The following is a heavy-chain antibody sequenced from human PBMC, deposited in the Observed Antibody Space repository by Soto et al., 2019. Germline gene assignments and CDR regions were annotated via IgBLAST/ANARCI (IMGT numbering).Heavy chain of an antibody. J-gene: IGHJ4*02. Sequence: GGSLRLSCAASGFTFSSYAMHWVRQAPGKGLEWVAIISYDGSSKHYAGSVKGRFTISRDNSKKTLYLQMNSLRVEDMAVYFCAKEMYPRTVLDSSSPWGDYWGQGTLVTVSS. CDR1: GFTFSSYA. D-gene: IGHD6-6*01. CDR3: AKEMYPRTVLDSSSPWGDY. V-gene: IGHV3-30-3*01. CDR2: ISYDGSSK.